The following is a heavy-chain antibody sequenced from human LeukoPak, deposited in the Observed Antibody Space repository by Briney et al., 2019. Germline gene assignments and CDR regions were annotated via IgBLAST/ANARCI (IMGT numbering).Heavy chain of an antibody. CDR2: INHSGST. CDR1: GGPFSGHY. Sequence: PSETLSLTCAVYGGPFSGHYWSWIRQPPGKGLEWIGEINHSGSTNYNPSLKSRVTISVDTSKNQLSLKLSSVTAADTAVYYCARAPYSSSFFDYWGQGTLVTVSS. CDR3: ARAPYSSSFFDY. V-gene: IGHV4-34*01. J-gene: IGHJ4*02. D-gene: IGHD6-13*01.